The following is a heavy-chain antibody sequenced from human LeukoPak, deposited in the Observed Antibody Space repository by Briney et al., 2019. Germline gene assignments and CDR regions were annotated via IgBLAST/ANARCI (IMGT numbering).Heavy chain of an antibody. CDR1: GFTFSSYG. CDR2: ISYDGSNK. Sequence: GGSLRLSCAASGFTFSSYGMHWVRQAPGKGLEWVAVISYDGSNKYYADSVKGRFTISRDNSKNTLYPQMNSLRAEDTAVYYCAKGRRLGELSFVYWGQGTLVTVSS. V-gene: IGHV3-30*18. J-gene: IGHJ4*02. D-gene: IGHD3-16*02. CDR3: AKGRRLGELSFVY.